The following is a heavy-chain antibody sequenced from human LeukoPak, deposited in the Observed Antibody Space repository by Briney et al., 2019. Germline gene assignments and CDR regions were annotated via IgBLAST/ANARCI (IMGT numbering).Heavy chain of an antibody. CDR1: GYSFTSYW. CDR2: IYPSDSDT. V-gene: IGHV5-51*01. J-gene: IGHJ6*03. CDR3: ARIEGNYYYYMDV. Sequence: GESLKISCKGSGYSFTSYWIGWVRQMPGKGLEWMGIIYPSDSDTRYSPSIQGQVTISVDKSITTAYLQWSSLKASDTAMYYCARIEGNYYYYMDVWGKGTTVTVSS.